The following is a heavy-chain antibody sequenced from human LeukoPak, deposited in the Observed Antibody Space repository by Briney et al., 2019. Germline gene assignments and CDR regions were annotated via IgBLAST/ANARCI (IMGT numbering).Heavy chain of an antibody. Sequence: GGSLRLSCAASGFTFSSFWMSWVRQAPGKGLEWVAFIRYDGSNKYYADSVKGRFTISRDNSKNTLYLQMNSLRAEDTAVYYCAKLDYSPDYDFWCGYSDYWGQGTLVTVSS. CDR2: IRYDGSNK. CDR3: AKLDYSPDYDFWCGYSDY. CDR1: GFTFSSFW. J-gene: IGHJ4*02. V-gene: IGHV3-30*02. D-gene: IGHD3-3*01.